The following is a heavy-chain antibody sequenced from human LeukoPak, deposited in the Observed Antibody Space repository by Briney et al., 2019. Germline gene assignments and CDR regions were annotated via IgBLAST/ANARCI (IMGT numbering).Heavy chain of an antibody. CDR2: ISAYNGNT. CDR1: GYTFTSYG. CDR3: ARDPGYCSSISCPRPFDY. Sequence: ASVKVSCKASGYTFTSYGISWVRQAPGQGLEWMGWISAYNGNTNYAQKLQGRVTMTTDTSTSTAYMELRSLRSDDTAVYYCARDPGYCSSISCPRPFDYWGQGTLVTVSS. V-gene: IGHV1-18*01. J-gene: IGHJ4*02. D-gene: IGHD2-2*01.